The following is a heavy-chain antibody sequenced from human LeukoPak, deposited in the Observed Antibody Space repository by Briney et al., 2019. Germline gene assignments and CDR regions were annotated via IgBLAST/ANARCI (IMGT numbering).Heavy chain of an antibody. CDR1: GFSFSSHG. J-gene: IGHJ4*02. V-gene: IGHV3-23*01. Sequence: GGTLRLSCAASGFSFSSHGMSWVRQAPGKGLEWVSGIIGGAGGTYYADSVKGRFTISRDNSKNTLYLQMNSLRAEDTAVYYCARGPLNYYDSSGYYADYWGQGTLVTVSS. CDR2: IIGGAGGT. CDR3: ARGPLNYYDSSGYYADY. D-gene: IGHD3-22*01.